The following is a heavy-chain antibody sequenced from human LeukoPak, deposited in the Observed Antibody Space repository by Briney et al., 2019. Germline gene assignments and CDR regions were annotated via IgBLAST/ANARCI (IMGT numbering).Heavy chain of an antibody. CDR1: GYTFTGYY. CDR3: ARGHIVVVPAAINLDY. J-gene: IGHJ4*02. Sequence: ASVKVSCKASGYTFTGYYIHWVRQAPGQGLEWMGWINPNSGGTNYAQKFQGRVTMTRDTSISTAYMELSRLRSDDTAVYYCARGHIVVVPAAINLDYWGQGTLVTVSS. V-gene: IGHV1-2*02. CDR2: INPNSGGT. D-gene: IGHD2-2*01.